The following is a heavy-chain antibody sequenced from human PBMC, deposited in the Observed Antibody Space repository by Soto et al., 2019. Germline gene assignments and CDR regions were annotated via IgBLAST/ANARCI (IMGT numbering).Heavy chain of an antibody. V-gene: IGHV1-69*01. D-gene: IGHD2-2*01. CDR3: ATYCSSTSCSPTYYYYGMDV. J-gene: IGHJ6*02. CDR1: ADTYSSDA. Sequence: SVQVYCKPSADTYSSDASSWVRQAPGQGLEWMGGIIPIFGTANYAQKFQGRVTITADESTSTAYMELSSLRSEDTAVYYCATYCSSTSCSPTYYYYGMDVWGQGTTVTVSS. CDR2: IIPIFGTA.